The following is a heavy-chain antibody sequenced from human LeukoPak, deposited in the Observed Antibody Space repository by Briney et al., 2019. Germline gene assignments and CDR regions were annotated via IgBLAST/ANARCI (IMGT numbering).Heavy chain of an antibody. Sequence: PGGSLRLSCAASGFTFSSYAMHWVRQAPGKGLEWVAVISYDGSNKYYADSVKGRFTISRDNSKNTLYLQMNSLRAEDTAVYYCARDKARGQDYYDGSGFDYWGQGTLVTVSS. J-gene: IGHJ4*02. CDR2: ISYDGSNK. D-gene: IGHD3-22*01. CDR3: ARDKARGQDYYDGSGFDY. V-gene: IGHV3-30-3*01. CDR1: GFTFSSYA.